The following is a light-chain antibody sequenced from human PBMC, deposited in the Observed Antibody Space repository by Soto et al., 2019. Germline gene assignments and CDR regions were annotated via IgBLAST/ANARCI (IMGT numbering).Light chain of an antibody. CDR3: RQYNILPLT. CDR2: AAS. J-gene: IGKJ4*01. Sequence: DVQMTQSPSSLSASVGDRVTITCRASQDINSYLAWYQQKPGNAPKSLIYAASSLQTGVPSRFSGSESGTDFTVTLTNPHPEDHPTYYCRQYNILPLTFGGGTKVEIQ. V-gene: IGKV1D-16*01. CDR1: QDINSY.